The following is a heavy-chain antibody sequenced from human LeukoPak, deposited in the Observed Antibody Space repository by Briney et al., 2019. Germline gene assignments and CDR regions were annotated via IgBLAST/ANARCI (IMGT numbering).Heavy chain of an antibody. J-gene: IGHJ4*02. Sequence: PGGSLRLSCAASGFTFSNYWMHWVRQAPGKGLVWVSRISSDGSSTSYADSVKGRFTISRDNAKNTLYLQMNSLRAEDTAVYYCAWFTVAGYYFDYWGQGTLVTVSS. CDR2: ISSDGSST. CDR3: AWFTVAGYYFDY. V-gene: IGHV3-74*01. CDR1: GFTFSNYW. D-gene: IGHD6-19*01.